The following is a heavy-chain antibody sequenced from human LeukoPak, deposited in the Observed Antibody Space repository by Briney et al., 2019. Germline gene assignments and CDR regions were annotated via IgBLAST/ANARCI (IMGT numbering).Heavy chain of an antibody. CDR1: GYTFTSYG. V-gene: IGHV1-18*01. J-gene: IGHJ6*02. CDR3: AGLSSGWVSGEYGMDV. D-gene: IGHD6-19*01. Sequence: ASVKVSCKASGYTFTSYGISWVRQAPGQGLEWMGWISAYNGNTNYAQKLQGRVTMTTDTSTSTAYMELRSLRSDDTAVYYCAGLSSGWVSGEYGMDVWGQGTTVTVSS. CDR2: ISAYNGNT.